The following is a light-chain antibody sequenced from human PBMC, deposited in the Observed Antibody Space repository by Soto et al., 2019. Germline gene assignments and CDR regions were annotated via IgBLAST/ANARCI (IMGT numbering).Light chain of an antibody. J-gene: IGLJ2*01. V-gene: IGLV1-40*01. CDR2: GNS. CDR3: QSYDSSLSGHAV. CDR1: SSNIGAGYD. Sequence: QAVVTQPPSVSGAPGQRVTSSCTGSSSNIGAGYDVHWYQQLPGTAPKLLIYGNSNRPSGVPDRFSGSKSGTSASLAITGLQAEDEADYYCQSYDSSLSGHAVFGGGTKLTVL.